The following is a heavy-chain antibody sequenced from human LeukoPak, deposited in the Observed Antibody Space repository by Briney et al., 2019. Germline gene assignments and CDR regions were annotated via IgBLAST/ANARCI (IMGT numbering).Heavy chain of an antibody. CDR2: IYSGST. D-gene: IGHD6-13*01. Sequence: SETLSLTCTVSGGSISRYYRSWLRQPAGKGLEWIGRIYSGSTNYNPSLKSRVTVSVDTSKNQFSLNLNSVTAADTAVYYCARHGRYSSSWYSHYYYYMDVWGKGTTVTVSS. J-gene: IGHJ6*03. CDR3: ARHGRYSSSWYSHYYYYMDV. V-gene: IGHV4-4*07. CDR1: GGSISRYY.